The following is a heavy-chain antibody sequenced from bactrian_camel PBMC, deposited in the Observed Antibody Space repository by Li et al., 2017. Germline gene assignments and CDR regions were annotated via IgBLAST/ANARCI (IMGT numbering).Heavy chain of an antibody. J-gene: IGHJ4*01. CDR2: ISTDGST. V-gene: IGHV3S55*01. D-gene: IGHD6*01. Sequence: HVQLVESGGGSVQAGGSLTLTCTVSAKASGFSLANYHAYWYRPLPGDECELVSAISTDGSTEYDDSVKGRFTISRDNAKNSLYLQMDSLKSEDSAMYYCAVDPYAVVAGGRTCAGESSRGTQVT. CDR1: GFSLANYH.